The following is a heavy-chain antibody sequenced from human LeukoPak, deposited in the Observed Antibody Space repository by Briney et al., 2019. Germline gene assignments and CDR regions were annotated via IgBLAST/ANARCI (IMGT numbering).Heavy chain of an antibody. CDR1: GYTFTSYY. J-gene: IGHJ3*02. Sequence: ASVKVSCKASGYTFTSYYMRWVRQAPGQGLEWMGIINPSGGSTSYAQTFQGRVTMTRDMSTSTVYMELSSLRSDDTAVYYCAREPHYEFWSGYPTHGAFDIRGQGTMVTVAS. V-gene: IGHV1-46*01. CDR3: AREPHYEFWSGYPTHGAFDI. D-gene: IGHD3-3*01. CDR2: INPSGGST.